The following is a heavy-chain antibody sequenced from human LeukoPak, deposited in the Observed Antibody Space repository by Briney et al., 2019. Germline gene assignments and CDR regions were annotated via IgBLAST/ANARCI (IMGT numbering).Heavy chain of an antibody. D-gene: IGHD3-10*01. V-gene: IGHV3-64*01. CDR3: ARGDYYGSGSPPGVLNFDY. Sequence: GGSLRLSCAASGFTFSSYAMHWVRQAPGKGLEYVSAISSNGGSIYYANSVKGRFTISRDNSKNTLYLQMGSLRAEDMAVYYCARGDYYGSGSPPGVLNFDYWGQGTLVTVSS. CDR2: ISSNGGSI. CDR1: GFTFSSYA. J-gene: IGHJ4*02.